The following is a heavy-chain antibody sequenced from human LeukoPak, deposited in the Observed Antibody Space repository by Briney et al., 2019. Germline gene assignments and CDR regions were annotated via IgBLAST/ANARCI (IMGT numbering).Heavy chain of an antibody. Sequence: GGSLRLSYAASGFTFITYSMNWVHQAPGKGLEWVSYISSSSSTIYYADSVKGRFTISRDNAKNSLYLQMNSLRAEDTAVYYCARGNYGDYVTDYWGQGTLVTVSS. CDR2: ISSSSSTI. CDR1: GFTFITYS. CDR3: ARGNYGDYVTDY. V-gene: IGHV3-48*04. D-gene: IGHD4-17*01. J-gene: IGHJ4*02.